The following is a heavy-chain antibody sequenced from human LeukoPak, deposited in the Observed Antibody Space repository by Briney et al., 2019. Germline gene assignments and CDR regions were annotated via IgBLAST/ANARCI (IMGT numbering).Heavy chain of an antibody. CDR3: AKSGGFSPLDY. J-gene: IGHJ4*02. CDR2: ISGSGDAT. D-gene: IGHD3-16*01. CDR1: GFTVSSNY. V-gene: IGHV3-11*04. Sequence: GGSLRLSCAASGFTVSSNYMSWIRQAPGKGLEWVSYISGSGDATCYTDSVKGRFTISRDNAKNSLYLQMNSLRAEDTAVYYCAKSGGFSPLDYWGQGTLVTVSA.